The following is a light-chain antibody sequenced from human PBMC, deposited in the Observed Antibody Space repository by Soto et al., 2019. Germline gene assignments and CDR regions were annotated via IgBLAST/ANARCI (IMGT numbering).Light chain of an antibody. Sequence: EDMLTQSPGTLSLSPGERATLSCRSSQSVSNTYFAWYQKKGNEATMLINYAATNRASVIPRRFGSGGWREVFLITSSMQEDDDVAEYCCQQYSSSGTFGQGTKVDIK. CDR3: QQYSSSGT. CDR1: QSVSNTY. V-gene: IGKV3-20*01. J-gene: IGKJ1*01. CDR2: AAT.